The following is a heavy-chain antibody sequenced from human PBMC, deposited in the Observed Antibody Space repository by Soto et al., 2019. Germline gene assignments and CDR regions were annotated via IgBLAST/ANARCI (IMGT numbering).Heavy chain of an antibody. CDR1: GFTVSSNY. V-gene: IGHV3-53*04. Sequence: GGSLRLSCAASGFTVSSNYMSWVRQAPGKGLEWVSVIYSGGSTYYADSVKGRFTISRHNSKNTLYLQMNSLRAEDTAVYYCASKRKHYGSEYYYYYYMDVWGKGTTVTVSS. CDR3: ASKRKHYGSEYYYYYYMDV. CDR2: IYSGGST. J-gene: IGHJ6*03. D-gene: IGHD4-17*01.